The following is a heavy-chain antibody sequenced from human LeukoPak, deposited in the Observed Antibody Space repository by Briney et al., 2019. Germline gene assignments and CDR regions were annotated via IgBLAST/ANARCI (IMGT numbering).Heavy chain of an antibody. CDR3: TRHKRWLQFPDAFDV. V-gene: IGHV4-59*08. Sequence: SETLSLTCTVSGGPIRDFYWSWIRLPPGKGLEWIGYTYHSGSTSYNPSLESRVAISVDMSKSQFSLDLSSVTAADMAIYYCTRHKRWLQFPDAFDVWGQGTLVTVSS. CDR1: GGPIRDFY. J-gene: IGHJ3*01. D-gene: IGHD5-24*01. CDR2: TYHSGST.